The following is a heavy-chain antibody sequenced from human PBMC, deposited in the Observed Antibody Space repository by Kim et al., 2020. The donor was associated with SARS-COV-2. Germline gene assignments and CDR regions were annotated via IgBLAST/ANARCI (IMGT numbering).Heavy chain of an antibody. CDR1: GFTFSSYS. J-gene: IGHJ4*02. V-gene: IGHV3-21*01. D-gene: IGHD3-3*01. CDR3: ARGAPSLPIGAVDY. Sequence: GGSLRLSCAASGFTFSSYSMNWVRQAPGKGLEWVSSISSSSSYIYYADSVKGRFTISRDNAKNSLYLQMNSLRAEDTAVYYCARGAPSLPIGAVDYWGQGTLVTVSS. CDR2: ISSSSSYI.